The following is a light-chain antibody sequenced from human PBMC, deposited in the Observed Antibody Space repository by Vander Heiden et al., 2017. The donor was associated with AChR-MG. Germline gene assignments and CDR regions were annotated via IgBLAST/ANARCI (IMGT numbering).Light chain of an antibody. Sequence: SYVVTQPPSVSVAPGQTARITCGGDNIGSKSVHWYQQKPGQAPVLVVYDDSDRPSGIPERFSGSNSGNTATLTLSRVEAGDEADFYCQVWNTSSDPYVVFGGGTKLTVL. J-gene: IGLJ2*01. CDR3: QVWNTSSDPYVV. V-gene: IGLV3-21*02. CDR2: DDS. CDR1: NIGSKS.